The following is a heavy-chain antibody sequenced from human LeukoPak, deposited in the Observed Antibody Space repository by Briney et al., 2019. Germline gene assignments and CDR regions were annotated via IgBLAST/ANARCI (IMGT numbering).Heavy chain of an antibody. Sequence: GGSLRLSCAASGFTFSSYEVNWVRQAPGKGLEWVSYISSSGSTIYYADSVKGRFTISRDNAKNSLYLQMNSLRAEDTAVYYCAKDDYYDTSGYRDWGQGTLVTVSS. D-gene: IGHD3-22*01. CDR1: GFTFSSYE. J-gene: IGHJ4*02. CDR2: ISSSGSTI. CDR3: AKDDYYDTSGYRD. V-gene: IGHV3-48*03.